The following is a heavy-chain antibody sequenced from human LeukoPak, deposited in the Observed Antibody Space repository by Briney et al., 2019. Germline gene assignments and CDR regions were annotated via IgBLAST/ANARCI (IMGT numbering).Heavy chain of an antibody. D-gene: IGHD5-18*01. CDR2: IKEDGSEK. V-gene: IGHV3-7*03. CDR3: ARVPGYTSGRGTIDS. J-gene: IGHJ4*02. Sequence: PGGSLRLSCEGSAFIFSGHWMTWVRQAPGMGLEWVANIKEDGSEKYYVDSVKGRFTISRDNAKNSLFLQMNSLRAEDTAVYYCARVPGYTSGRGTIDSWGQGTLVTVSS. CDR1: AFIFSGHW.